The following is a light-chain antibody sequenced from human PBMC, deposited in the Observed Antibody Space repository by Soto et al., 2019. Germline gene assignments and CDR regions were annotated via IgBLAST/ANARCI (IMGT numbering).Light chain of an antibody. CDR2: DAF. Sequence: DIPMTQSPSTLSASVGDRVTITCRASQSISSWLAWYQQKPGKAPKLLIYDAFSLEIGVPSRFSGSGSGTEFTLTISSLQPDDFATYYCQQYNSYPWTFGQGTKLEIK. CDR3: QQYNSYPWT. V-gene: IGKV1-5*01. J-gene: IGKJ2*02. CDR1: QSISSW.